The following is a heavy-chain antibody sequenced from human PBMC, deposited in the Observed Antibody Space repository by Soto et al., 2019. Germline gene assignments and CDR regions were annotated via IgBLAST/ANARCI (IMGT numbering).Heavy chain of an antibody. CDR3: TTDSYMTTIVVRFDY. J-gene: IGHJ4*01. D-gene: IGHD3-22*01. CDR1: GFTFTNAW. V-gene: IGHV3-15*07. Sequence: PGGSLRLSCAASGFTFTNAWINWVRQAPGKGLEWVGRIKSKLDGGTTDFAASVKGRFAISGDDSTHMVYLQMTSLKTEDTAIYYCTTDSYMTTIVVRFDYWGHGTLVTVSS. CDR2: IKSKLDGGTT.